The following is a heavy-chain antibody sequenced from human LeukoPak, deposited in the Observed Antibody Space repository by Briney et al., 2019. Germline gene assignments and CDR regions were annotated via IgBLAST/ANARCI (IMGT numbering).Heavy chain of an antibody. CDR3: ARDSLYSGSYVFDY. V-gene: IGHV1-3*01. Sequence: ASVKVSCKASGYTFTSYAMHWVRQAPGQRLESMGWINAGNGNTKYSQNFQGRVTITRDTSATTAYMEPSSLRSEDTAAYYCARDSLYSGSYVFDYWGQGTLVTVSS. CDR2: INAGNGNT. J-gene: IGHJ4*02. CDR1: GYTFTSYA. D-gene: IGHD1-26*01.